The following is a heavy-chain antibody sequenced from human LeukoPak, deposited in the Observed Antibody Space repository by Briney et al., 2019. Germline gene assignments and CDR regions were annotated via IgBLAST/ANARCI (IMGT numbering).Heavy chain of an antibody. V-gene: IGHV1-3*01. J-gene: IGHJ4*02. CDR2: INAGNGNT. CDR3: ARDLVPYYYDSSDPGGY. Sequence: ASVKVSCKASGYTFTKYGITWVRQAPGQRLEWMGWINAGNGNTKYSQKFQGRVTITRDTSASTAYMELSSLRSEDTAVYYCARDLVPYYYDSSDPGGYWGQGTLVTVSS. D-gene: IGHD3-22*01. CDR1: GYTFTKYG.